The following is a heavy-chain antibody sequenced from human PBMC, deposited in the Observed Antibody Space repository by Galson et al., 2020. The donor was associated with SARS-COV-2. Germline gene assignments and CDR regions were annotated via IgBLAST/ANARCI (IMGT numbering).Heavy chain of an antibody. CDR3: ARALYDFNSYYFDS. CDR2: THYSGGT. J-gene: IGHJ4*02. Sequence: PSETLSLTCTVSGGSISGNYWSWIRQSPGKGLEFIGYTHYSGGTNQNPSLRSRVTISLDTSQNEISLRLSSVTAADTAVYYCARALYDFNSYYFDSWGQGTLVTVSS. CDR1: GGSISGNY. V-gene: IGHV4-59*01. D-gene: IGHD2-21*02.